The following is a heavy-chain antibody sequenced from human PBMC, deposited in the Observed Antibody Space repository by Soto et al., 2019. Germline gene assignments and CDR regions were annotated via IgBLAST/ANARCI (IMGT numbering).Heavy chain of an antibody. CDR1: GYSFTTYY. CDR3: AAYCSGGGCPPGPWN. D-gene: IGHD2-15*01. V-gene: IGHV1-46*03. Sequence: QVVQSGAEVRKAGASVKVSCKASGYSFTTYYIHWFRQAPGQGLEWMAIINPNGGTTNYAQKFQGRVTVTRDMSASTVYMELSSLRSDDTAIYYCAAYCSGGGCPPGPWNWGRGTMVTVSS. CDR2: INPNGGTT. J-gene: IGHJ3*01.